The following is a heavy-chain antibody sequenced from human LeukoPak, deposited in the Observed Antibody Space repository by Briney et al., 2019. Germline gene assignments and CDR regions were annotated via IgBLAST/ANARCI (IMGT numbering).Heavy chain of an antibody. Sequence: ASVKVSCKASGYTFTSYGISWVRQAPGQGLEWMGWISAYNGNTNYAQKLQGRVTMTTDTSTSTAYMELSSLRSEDTAVYYCARPLAVAARNAFDIWGQGTMVTVSS. CDR2: ISAYNGNT. J-gene: IGHJ3*02. CDR1: GYTFTSYG. D-gene: IGHD6-19*01. V-gene: IGHV1-18*01. CDR3: ARPLAVAARNAFDI.